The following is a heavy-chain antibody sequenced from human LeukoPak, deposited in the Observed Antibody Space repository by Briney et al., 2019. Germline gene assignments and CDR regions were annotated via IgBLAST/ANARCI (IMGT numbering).Heavy chain of an antibody. D-gene: IGHD3-22*01. CDR1: KFTFISYS. CDR3: ARGPTMKMDV. V-gene: IGHV3-21*01. J-gene: IGHJ6*04. Sequence: GGSLRLSCAASKFTFISYSMNWVRQAPGKGLEWVSSINSYSSYIYYADSVKGRFTISRDNAKNSLYLQMNSLRAEDTAVYYCARGPTMKMDVWGKGTTVTVSS. CDR2: INSYSSYI.